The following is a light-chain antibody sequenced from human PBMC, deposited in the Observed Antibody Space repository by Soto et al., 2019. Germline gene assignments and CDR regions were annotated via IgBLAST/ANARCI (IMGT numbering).Light chain of an antibody. CDR3: QHYGYVWT. Sequence: DLQMTQSPSTLSASLGDRVTITCRASQSISDRLAGYQHKPGEAPKVLIFDASRLEAGVPSRFSGSGSGTEFSLTISSLQPDDLGTYYCQHYGYVWTFGQGTKVEI. CDR1: QSISDR. CDR2: DAS. V-gene: IGKV1-5*01. J-gene: IGKJ1*01.